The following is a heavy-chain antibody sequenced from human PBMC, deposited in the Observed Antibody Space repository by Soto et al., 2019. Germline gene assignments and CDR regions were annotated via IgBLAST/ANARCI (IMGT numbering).Heavy chain of an antibody. Sequence: DVQLLESGGGLVQPGGSLRLSCAASGFTFRSYAMSWVRWAPGKGLEWVSGISGSGISTHYADSVKGRFTVSRDNSKNTLYLQMNSLRAEDTAVYNCAKEPVGPDWYFDLWGRGTLVTVSS. V-gene: IGHV3-23*01. CDR1: GFTFRSYA. CDR2: ISGSGIST. J-gene: IGHJ2*01. CDR3: AKEPVGPDWYFDL.